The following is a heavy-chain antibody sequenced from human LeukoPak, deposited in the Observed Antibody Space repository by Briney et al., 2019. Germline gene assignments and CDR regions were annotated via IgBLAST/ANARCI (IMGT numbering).Heavy chain of an antibody. V-gene: IGHV3-53*01. J-gene: IGHJ4*02. CDR1: GFTVSSTY. CDR2: IYSGGST. D-gene: IGHD3-9*01. Sequence: PGGSLRLSCVASGFTVSSTYMSWVRQAPGKGLEWVSVIYSGGSTYYADSVKGRFTISRDNSKNTVYLQMSSLRAEDTAVYYCARVRVTGYSNFAYWGQGTLVTVSS. CDR3: ARVRVTGYSNFAY.